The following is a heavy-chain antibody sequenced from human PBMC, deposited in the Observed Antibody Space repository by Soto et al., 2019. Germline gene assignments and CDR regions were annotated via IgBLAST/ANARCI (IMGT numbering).Heavy chain of an antibody. V-gene: IGHV3-30-3*01. CDR3: AREGGSSDYYYYGMDV. CDR1: GFTFSSYA. CDR2: ISYDGSNK. J-gene: IGHJ6*02. D-gene: IGHD1-26*01. Sequence: QVQLVESGGGVVQPGRSLRLSCAASGFTFSSYAMHWVRQAPGKGLEWVAVISYDGSNKYYADSVKGRFTISRDNSKNTLYQQMNSLRAEDTAVYYCAREGGSSDYYYYGMDVWGQGTTVTVSS.